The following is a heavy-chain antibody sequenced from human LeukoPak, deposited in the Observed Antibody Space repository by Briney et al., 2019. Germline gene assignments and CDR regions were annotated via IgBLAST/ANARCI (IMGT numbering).Heavy chain of an antibody. CDR1: VFTFSSYI. V-gene: IGHV3-23*01. Sequence: GGSLRLSCAASVFTFSSYIMNCVRHAPGKGLECVSAISGSGGSTYYADSVKGRVTLSRDTAQSSLYMRMNSMRARDPAVYYCAELGITMIGGVWGKGTTVTISS. J-gene: IGHJ6*04. CDR2: ISGSGGST. D-gene: IGHD3-10*02. CDR3: AELGITMIGGV.